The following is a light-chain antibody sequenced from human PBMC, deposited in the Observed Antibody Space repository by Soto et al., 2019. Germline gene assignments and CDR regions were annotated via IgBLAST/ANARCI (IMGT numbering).Light chain of an antibody. V-gene: IGKV3-15*01. CDR1: QRVNSK. CDR2: GAS. CDR3: QQYNIWPPT. J-gene: IGKJ5*01. Sequence: VMTPSAAALSVSPGDRATLSCRASQRVNSKVAWYQQKPGQAPRLLIYGASTRATDIPARFSGRGSGTEFTLTISSLQSEDFAVYYCQQYNIWPPTFGQGTRLEIK.